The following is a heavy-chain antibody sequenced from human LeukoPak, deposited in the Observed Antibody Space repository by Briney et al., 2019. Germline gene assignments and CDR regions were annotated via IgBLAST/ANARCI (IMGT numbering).Heavy chain of an antibody. CDR3: ARDSGSSVDY. D-gene: IGHD5-12*01. CDR1: GGSISNYY. J-gene: IGHJ4*02. Sequence: SETLSLTCTVSGGSISNYYWSWIRQPPGKGLEWIGYIYYSGSTNYNPSLKSRVTISVDTSKNQFSLKLSSVTAADTAVYYCARDSGSSVDYWGQGTLVTVSS. V-gene: IGHV4-59*01. CDR2: IYYSGST.